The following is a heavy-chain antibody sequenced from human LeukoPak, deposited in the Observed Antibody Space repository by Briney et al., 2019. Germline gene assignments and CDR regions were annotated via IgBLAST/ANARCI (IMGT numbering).Heavy chain of an antibody. D-gene: IGHD1-7*01. CDR1: GFTFGDYA. V-gene: IGHV3-49*03. CDR2: IRSKPYGGTT. CDR3: SRSPREWQRTLWQTTTQYYFDY. J-gene: IGHJ4*02. Sequence: GRSLRLSCTASGFTFGDYAMSWFCQAPGKGLEWVGFIRSKPYGGTTEYAASVKGRFTISRDDSKSIAYLQMNSLKTEDTAVYYCSRSPREWQRTLWQTTTQYYFDYWGQGTLVTVSS.